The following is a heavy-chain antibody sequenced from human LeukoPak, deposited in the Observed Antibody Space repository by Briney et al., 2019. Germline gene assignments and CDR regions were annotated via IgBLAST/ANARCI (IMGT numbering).Heavy chain of an antibody. CDR1: GYTFTSYY. CDR2: INPSGGST. J-gene: IGHJ6*03. D-gene: IGHD6-6*01. V-gene: IGHV1-46*01. CDR3: ARGSSSSWSYYYMDV. Sequence: VASVKVSCKSSGYTFTSYYMYWVRQAPGQGLEWVALINPSGGSTNYAQKFQGRVTITWDTSANTAYMDLSSLTSEDMAVYYCARGSSSSWSYYYMDVWGEGTTVTVSS.